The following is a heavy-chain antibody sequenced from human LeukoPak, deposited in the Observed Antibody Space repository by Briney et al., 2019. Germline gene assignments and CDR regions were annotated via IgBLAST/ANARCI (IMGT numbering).Heavy chain of an antibody. V-gene: IGHV1-2*02. CDR1: GYTFTGYY. Sequence: GASVKVSCKASGYTFTGYYMHWVRQAPGQELEWMGWINPNSGGTNYAQKFQGRVTMTRDTSISTAYMELSRLRSDDTAVYYCAREGRDIVVVPAAHYYYYYGMDVWGQGTTVTVSS. J-gene: IGHJ6*02. CDR3: AREGRDIVVVPAAHYYYYYGMDV. D-gene: IGHD2-2*01. CDR2: INPNSGGT.